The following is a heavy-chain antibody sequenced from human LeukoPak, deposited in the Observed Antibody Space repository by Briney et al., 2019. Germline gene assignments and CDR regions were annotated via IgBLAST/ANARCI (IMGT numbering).Heavy chain of an antibody. CDR2: ISGDGGST. Sequence: GGSLRLSCAASGLTFDDYAMHWVRQAPGKGLEWVSLISGDGGSTYYADSVKGRFTISRDNSKNSLYLQMNSLRTEDTALYYCANWGGGMDVWGQGTTVTVSS. D-gene: IGHD7-27*01. CDR3: ANWGGGMDV. V-gene: IGHV3-43*02. J-gene: IGHJ6*02. CDR1: GLTFDDYA.